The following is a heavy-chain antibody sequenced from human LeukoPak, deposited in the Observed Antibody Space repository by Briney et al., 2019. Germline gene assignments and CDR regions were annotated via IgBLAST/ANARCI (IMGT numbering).Heavy chain of an antibody. CDR1: GFTFSSYG. D-gene: IGHD6-13*01. V-gene: IGHV3-30*02. CDR3: AKILPPPAEADTGS. CDR2: IHYDGSDK. Sequence: GGSLSLSCAASGFTFSSYGMHWVRQAPGKGLEWVAFIHYDGSDKYYADSVKGRFIISRDNSKNTLYLKMNSLRTEDTAIYYCAKILPPPAEADTGSWGHGPVVTVSS. J-gene: IGHJ4*01.